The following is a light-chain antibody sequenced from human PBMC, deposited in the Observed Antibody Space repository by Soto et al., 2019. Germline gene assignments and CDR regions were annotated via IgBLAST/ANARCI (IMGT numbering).Light chain of an antibody. CDR2: GAS. V-gene: IGKV3-15*01. Sequence: EIVMTQSPATLSVSPGERATLFCRASQSVRRNFLAWYQQKPGQAPRLLIYGASTRATGVPARLSGSGSGTEFTLTISSMQSEDFAVYYCQQYSAWPLTFGGGTKVEIK. CDR3: QQYSAWPLT. J-gene: IGKJ4*01. CDR1: QSVRRN.